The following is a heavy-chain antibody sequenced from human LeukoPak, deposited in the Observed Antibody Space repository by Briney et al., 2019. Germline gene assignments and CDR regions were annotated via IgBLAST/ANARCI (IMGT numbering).Heavy chain of an antibody. J-gene: IGHJ4*02. CDR3: ANDMYYYDSSGNDY. CDR1: GFTFSSYA. CDR2: ISGSGGST. Sequence: GGSLRLSCAASGFTFSSYAMSWVRQAPGKGLEWVSAISGSGGSTYYADSVKGRFTISRDNSKNTLYLQMNSLRAEDTAVYYCANDMYYYDSSGNDYWGQGTLVTVSS. D-gene: IGHD3-22*01. V-gene: IGHV3-23*01.